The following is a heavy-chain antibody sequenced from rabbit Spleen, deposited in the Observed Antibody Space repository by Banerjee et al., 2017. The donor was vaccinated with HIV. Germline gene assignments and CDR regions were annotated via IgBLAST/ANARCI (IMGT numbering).Heavy chain of an antibody. CDR2: IYTGSGTT. Sequence: QSLEESGGDLVKPGASLTLTCTASGFDLSSYYWICWVRQAPGKGLEWIACIYTGSGTTYYASWAKGRFTITKTSSTTVTLQVTSLTAADTATYFCARAPNYAGSGWYRYTFDLWGPGTLVTVS. D-gene: IGHD8-1*01. CDR3: ARAPNYAGSGWYRYTFDL. V-gene: IGHV1S40*01. J-gene: IGHJ2*01. CDR1: GFDLSSYYW.